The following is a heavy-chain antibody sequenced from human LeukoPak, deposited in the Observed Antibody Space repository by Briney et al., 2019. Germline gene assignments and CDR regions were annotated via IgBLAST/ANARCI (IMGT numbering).Heavy chain of an antibody. J-gene: IGHJ6*02. V-gene: IGHV3-23*01. CDR1: GFTFSSHT. D-gene: IGHD6-19*01. Sequence: QSGGSLRLSCAASGFTFSSHTMNWVRQAPGKGLEWVSAISGSGDSRYYADSVKGRVTISRDKSKNTLYLQMNSLRAEDTAVYYCANVVTGTTYFYYYGMDVWGQGTTVTVSS. CDR3: ANVVTGTTYFYYYGMDV. CDR2: ISGSGDSR.